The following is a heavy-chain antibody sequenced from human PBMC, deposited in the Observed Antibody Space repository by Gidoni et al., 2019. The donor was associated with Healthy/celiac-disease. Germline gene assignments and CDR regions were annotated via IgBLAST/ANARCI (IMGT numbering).Heavy chain of an antibody. CDR1: GFTLSSYS. D-gene: IGHD6-6*01. V-gene: IGHV3-21*01. J-gene: IGHJ4*02. Sequence: EVQLVESGGGLVKPGGSLRLSCAASGFTLSSYSMNWVRQAPGKGLEWVSSISSSSSYIYYADSVKGRFTISRDNAKNSLYLQMNSLRAEDTAVYYCARDSFAEYSSSSGVDYWGQGTLVTVSS. CDR3: ARDSFAEYSSSSGVDY. CDR2: ISSSSSYI.